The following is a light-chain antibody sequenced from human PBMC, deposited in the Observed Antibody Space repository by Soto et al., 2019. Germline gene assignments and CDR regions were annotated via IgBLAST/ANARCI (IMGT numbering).Light chain of an antibody. Sequence: QSALTQPASVSGSPGQSITISCTGTSSDVGGYNYVSWYQQHPGKAPKLMIYDVSNRPSGFSNRFSGSKSGNTASLTISGLQAEDEADYYCSSYTSSSMVFGGGTKLTVL. CDR2: DVS. CDR1: SSDVGGYNY. V-gene: IGLV2-14*01. J-gene: IGLJ2*01. CDR3: SSYTSSSMV.